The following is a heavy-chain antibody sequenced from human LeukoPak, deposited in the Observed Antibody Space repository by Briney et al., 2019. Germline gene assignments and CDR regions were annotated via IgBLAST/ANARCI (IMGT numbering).Heavy chain of an antibody. CDR3: ARQPLRGPVSGEDY. CDR1: GGSISSSSYY. J-gene: IGHJ4*02. CDR2: IYYSGST. Sequence: SETLSLTCTVSGGSISSSSYYWGWIRQPPGKGLEWIVSIYYSGSTYYNPSLKSRVTISVDTSKNQFSLKLSSVTAADTAVYYCARQPLRGPVSGEDYWGQGTLVTVSS. V-gene: IGHV4-39*01. D-gene: IGHD1-14*01.